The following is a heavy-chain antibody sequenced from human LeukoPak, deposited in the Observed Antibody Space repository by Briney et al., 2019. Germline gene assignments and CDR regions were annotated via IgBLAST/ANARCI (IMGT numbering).Heavy chain of an antibody. Sequence: PSETLSLTCTVSGGSVSSGSYYWSWIRQPPGKGLEWIGYIYYSGSTNYNPSLTSRVTISVDTSKNQFSLKLSSVTAADTAVYYCARAQYGFHFDYWGQGTLVTVSS. CDR2: IYYSGST. V-gene: IGHV4-61*01. CDR1: GGSVSSGSYY. J-gene: IGHJ4*02. D-gene: IGHD3-10*01. CDR3: ARAQYGFHFDY.